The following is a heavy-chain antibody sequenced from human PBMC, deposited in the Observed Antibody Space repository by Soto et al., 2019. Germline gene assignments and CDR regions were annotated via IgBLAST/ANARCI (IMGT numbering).Heavy chain of an antibody. CDR1: GGSISSYY. CDR2: IYYSGST. J-gene: IGHJ5*02. Sequence: QVQLQESGPGLVKPSETLSLTCTVSGGSISSYYWSWIRQPPGKGLEWIGYIYYSGSTNYNPSLKSRVTISVDTSENQFSLKLSSVTAADTAVYYCARHAGGSGSYYNWFDPWGQGTLVTVSS. V-gene: IGHV4-59*08. D-gene: IGHD3-10*01. CDR3: ARHAGGSGSYYNWFDP.